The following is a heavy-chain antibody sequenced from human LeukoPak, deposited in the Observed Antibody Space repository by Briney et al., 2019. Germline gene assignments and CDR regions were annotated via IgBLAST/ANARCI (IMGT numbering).Heavy chain of an antibody. CDR1: GGSFSGYY. Sequence: PSETLSLTCAVYGGSFSGYYWSWIRHPPGKGLEWIGEINHSGSTNYNPSLKSRVTISVDTSKNQFSLKLSSVTAADTAVYYCARWYVAFGYWGQGTLVTVSS. J-gene: IGHJ4*02. CDR2: INHSGST. V-gene: IGHV4-34*01. D-gene: IGHD5-12*01. CDR3: ARWYVAFGY.